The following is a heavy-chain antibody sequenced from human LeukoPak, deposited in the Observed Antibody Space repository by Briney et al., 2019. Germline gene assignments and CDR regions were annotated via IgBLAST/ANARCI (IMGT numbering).Heavy chain of an antibody. J-gene: IGHJ3*02. V-gene: IGHV3-30-3*01. CDR3: AREGYCSSTSGYEDAFDI. CDR2: ISYDGSNK. CDR1: GFTFSSYA. Sequence: GGSLRLSCAASGFTFSSYAMHWVRQAPGKGLEWVAVISYDGSNKSYADSVKGRFTISRDNSKNTLYLQMNSLRAEDTAVYYCAREGYCSSTSGYEDAFDIWGQGTMVTVSS. D-gene: IGHD2-2*01.